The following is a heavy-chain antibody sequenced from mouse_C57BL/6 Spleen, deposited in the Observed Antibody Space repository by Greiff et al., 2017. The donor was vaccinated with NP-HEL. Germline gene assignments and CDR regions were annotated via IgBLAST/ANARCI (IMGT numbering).Heavy chain of an antibody. Sequence: VKVVESGPGLVAPSQSLSITCTVSGFSLTSYGVDWVRQPPGKGLEWLGVIWGGGSTNYNSALMSRLSISKDNSKSQVFLKMNSLQTDDTAMYYCAKRDSNPYYAMDYWGQGTSVTVSS. J-gene: IGHJ4*01. V-gene: IGHV2-9*01. CDR1: GFSLTSYG. D-gene: IGHD2-5*01. CDR2: IWGGGST. CDR3: AKRDSNPYYAMDY.